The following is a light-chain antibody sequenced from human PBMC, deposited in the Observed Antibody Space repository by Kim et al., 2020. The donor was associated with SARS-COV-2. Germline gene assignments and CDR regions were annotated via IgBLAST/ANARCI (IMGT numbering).Light chain of an antibody. CDR1: QSVSSY. CDR3: QQRSNWPPIT. Sequence: GERATLSCRASQSVSSYLAGYQQKPGQAPRILIYDASNRATGIPARFSGSGAGTDFTLTISSLEPEDFAVYYCQQRSNWPPITFGQGTRLEIK. J-gene: IGKJ5*01. CDR2: DAS. V-gene: IGKV3-11*01.